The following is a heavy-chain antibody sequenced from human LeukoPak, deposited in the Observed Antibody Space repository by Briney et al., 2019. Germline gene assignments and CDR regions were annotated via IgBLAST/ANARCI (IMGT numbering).Heavy chain of an antibody. D-gene: IGHD3-22*01. V-gene: IGHV4-31*03. CDR2: IYYSGST. CDR1: GGSISSGGYY. J-gene: IGHJ3*02. Sequence: SETLSLTCTVSGGSISSGGYYWSWIRQHPGKGLEWIGYIYYSGSTNYNPSLKSRVTISVDTSKNQFSLKLSSVTAADTAGYYCARYIPPYDSSGYYQKSVFDIWGQGTMVTVSS. CDR3: ARYIPPYDSSGYYQKSVFDI.